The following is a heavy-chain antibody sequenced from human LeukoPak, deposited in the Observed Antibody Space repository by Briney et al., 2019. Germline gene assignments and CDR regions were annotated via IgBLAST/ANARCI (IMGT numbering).Heavy chain of an antibody. D-gene: IGHD3-10*01. CDR2: IDHSGPS. CDR1: GFTFSGHH. J-gene: IGHJ6*04. V-gene: IGHV4-34*01. Sequence: SETLSFTGGVYGFTFSGHHWMRHRQVPGKRRQWFGEIDHSGPSFYNPTLESRASISQDTSKRQFFLRLTSVTAADTAVYYCARDTIIRGLGYLYYAMDIWGKGTTVTVSS. CDR3: ARDTIIRGLGYLYYAMDI.